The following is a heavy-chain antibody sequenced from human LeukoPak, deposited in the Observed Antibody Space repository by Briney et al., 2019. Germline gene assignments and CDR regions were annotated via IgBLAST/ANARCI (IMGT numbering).Heavy chain of an antibody. CDR2: INHSGST. CDR3: ARGRRYCSSTSCYRWFDP. CDR1: GGSFCGYY. D-gene: IGHD2-2*02. V-gene: IGHV4-34*01. Sequence: SETLSLTCAVDGGSFCGYYWSWLRQPPGKGLEWIGEINHSGSTNYNPSLKSRVTISVDTYKNQFSLKLSAVTAADTAVYYCARGRRYCSSTSCYRWFDPWGQGTLVTVSS. J-gene: IGHJ5*02.